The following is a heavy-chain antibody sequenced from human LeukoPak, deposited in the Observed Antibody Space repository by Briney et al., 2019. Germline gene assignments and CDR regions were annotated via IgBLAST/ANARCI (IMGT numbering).Heavy chain of an antibody. J-gene: IGHJ4*02. Sequence: PSETLSLTCTVSGGSISTYYWSWIRQPPGKGLEWIGYIYHSGSTNYNPSLKSRVTISVDTSKNQFSLKLSSVTAADTAVYYCARPRGGTLYYFDYWGQGTLVTVSS. CDR1: GGSISTYY. V-gene: IGHV4-59*08. CDR2: IYHSGST. CDR3: ARPRGGTLYYFDY. D-gene: IGHD1-26*01.